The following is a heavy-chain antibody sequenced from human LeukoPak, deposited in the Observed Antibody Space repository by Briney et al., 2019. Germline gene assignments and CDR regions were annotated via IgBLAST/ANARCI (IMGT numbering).Heavy chain of an antibody. V-gene: IGHV3-30*02. CDR3: AKDAAFDYYDSSGYPHY. Sequence: PGGSLRLSCAASGFTFSSYAMHWGRQAPGKGLEWVAFIRYNGSNKFYADSVKGRFTVSRDNSKNTLYLQMNSLRPEDTAVYYCAKDAAFDYYDSSGYPHYWGQGTLVTVSS. CDR1: GFTFSSYA. CDR2: IRYNGSNK. D-gene: IGHD3-22*01. J-gene: IGHJ4*02.